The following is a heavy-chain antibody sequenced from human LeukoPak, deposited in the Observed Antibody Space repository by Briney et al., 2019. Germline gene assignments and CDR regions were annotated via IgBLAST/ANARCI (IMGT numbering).Heavy chain of an antibody. CDR2: INPNSGGT. J-gene: IGHJ4*02. Sequence: ASVKVSCKASGYTFTGYYMHWVRQAPGQGLEWMGRINPNSGGTNYAQKFQGRVTMTRDTSISTAYMELSRLRSDATAVYYCARGPHFGVVPLHYFDYWGQGTLVTVSS. CDR1: GYTFTGYY. D-gene: IGHD3-3*01. CDR3: ARGPHFGVVPLHYFDY. V-gene: IGHV1-2*06.